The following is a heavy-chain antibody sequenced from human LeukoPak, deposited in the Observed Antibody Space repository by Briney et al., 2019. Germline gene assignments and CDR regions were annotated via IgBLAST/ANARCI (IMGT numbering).Heavy chain of an antibody. V-gene: IGHV1-24*01. J-gene: IGHJ4*02. CDR1: GYTLTELS. CDR2: FDPEDGET. Sequence: ASVKVSCKVSGYTLTELSMHWVRQAPGKGLEWMGGFDPEDGETIYAQKFQGRVTMTEDTSTDTAYMELSSLRSEDTAVYYCARVVFWVTTVTLWGYYFDYWGQGTLVTVSS. CDR3: ARVVFWVTTVTLWGYYFDY. D-gene: IGHD4-4*01.